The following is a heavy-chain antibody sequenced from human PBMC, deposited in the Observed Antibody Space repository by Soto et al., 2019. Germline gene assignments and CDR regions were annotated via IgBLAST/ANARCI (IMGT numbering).Heavy chain of an antibody. V-gene: IGHV3-23*01. CDR1: GFTFSSYA. CDR3: AKALVAVHDYGDYGYDY. CDR2: ISGSGGST. J-gene: IGHJ4*02. Sequence: GGSLRLSCAASGFTFSSYAMSWVRQAPGKGLEWVSAISGSGGSTYYADSVKGRFTISRDNSKNTLYLQMNSLRAEDTAVYYCAKALVAVHDYGDYGYDYWGQGTLVTVSS. D-gene: IGHD4-17*01.